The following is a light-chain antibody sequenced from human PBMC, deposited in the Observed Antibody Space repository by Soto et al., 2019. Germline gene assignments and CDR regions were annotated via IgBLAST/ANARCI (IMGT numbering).Light chain of an antibody. CDR1: QSVSSY. V-gene: IGKV3-11*01. CDR3: QQRSNWPLT. J-gene: IGKJ4*01. Sequence: EIVLTQSPATLSLSPGERATLSCRASQSVSSYLAWYQQKHGQAPRLLIYDASNRATGIQARFSGSGSGTDFTLTSSSLEPEDFAVYYCQQRSNWPLTFGGGTKVEIK. CDR2: DAS.